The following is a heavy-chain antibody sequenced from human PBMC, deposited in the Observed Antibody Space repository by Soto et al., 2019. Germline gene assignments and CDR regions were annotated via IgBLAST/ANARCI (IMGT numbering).Heavy chain of an antibody. CDR2: ISGSDDST. CDR3: AKRSSSSTSDY. V-gene: IGHV3-23*01. Sequence: EVQLLESGGGLVQPGESLRLSCAASGFTFSSYAMSWVRQAPGKGLEWVSVISGSDDSTYYADSVKGRFTISRDNSKNTLYLQRNSLRAEDTAVYYCAKRSSSSTSDYWGQGTLVTVSS. CDR1: GFTFSSYA. J-gene: IGHJ4*02. D-gene: IGHD6-6*01.